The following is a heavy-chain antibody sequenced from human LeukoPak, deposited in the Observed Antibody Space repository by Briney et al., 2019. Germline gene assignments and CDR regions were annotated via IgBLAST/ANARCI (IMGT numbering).Heavy chain of an antibody. D-gene: IGHD3-10*01. CDR3: ARRSGSQPYYFDY. CDR2: ISGGGDST. CDR1: GFTFSNYA. V-gene: IGHV3-23*01. J-gene: IGHJ4*02. Sequence: GGSLRLSCAASGFTFSNYAMSWVRQAPGKGLEWVSAISGGGDSTYYTDSVRGRFAISRDNSKNTLYLQMNSLRVDDTAVYSCARRSGSQPYYFDYWGQGTLVTVSS.